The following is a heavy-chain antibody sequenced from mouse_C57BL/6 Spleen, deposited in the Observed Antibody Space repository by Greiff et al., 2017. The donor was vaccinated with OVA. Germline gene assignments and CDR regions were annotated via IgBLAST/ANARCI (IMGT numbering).Heavy chain of an antibody. Sequence: EVQVVESGEGLVKPGGSLKLSCAASGFTFSSYAMSWVRQTPEKRLEWVAYISSGGDYIYYADTVKGRFTISRDNARNTLYLQMSSLKSEDTAMYYCTTYYGYDWYFDVWGTGTTVTVSS. D-gene: IGHD2-2*01. CDR1: GFTFSSYA. V-gene: IGHV5-9-1*02. CDR3: TTYYGYDWYFDV. CDR2: ISSGGDYI. J-gene: IGHJ1*03.